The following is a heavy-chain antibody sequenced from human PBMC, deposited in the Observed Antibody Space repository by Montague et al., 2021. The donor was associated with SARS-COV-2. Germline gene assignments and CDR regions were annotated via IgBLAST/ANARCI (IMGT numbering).Heavy chain of an antibody. CDR1: GDSIRESH. D-gene: IGHD1-20*01. CDR3: ARLTGSRVYYYHYGLDV. V-gene: IGHV4-4*09. CDR2: IDNSGST. Sequence: SETLSLTCTASGDSIRESHWSWIRQPPGKGLEWIGYIDNSGSTNYNPALESRVTLTVSASNNQFYLTLRSVTAADTAVYYCARLTGSRVYYYHYGLDVWGQGTTVTVSS. J-gene: IGHJ6*02.